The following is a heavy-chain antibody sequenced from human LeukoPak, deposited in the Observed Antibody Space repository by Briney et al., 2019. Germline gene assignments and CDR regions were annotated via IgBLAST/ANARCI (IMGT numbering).Heavy chain of an antibody. CDR2: IYYSGST. CDR3: ARDHSPRAYGSGSHLDY. Sequence: SETLSLTCTVSGGSISNSDYYWGWICQPPGKGLEWIGSIYYSGSTFYNPSLKSRVTISVDTSKNQFSLKLRSVTAADTAVYYCARDHSPRAYGSGSHLDYWGQGTLVTVSS. D-gene: IGHD3-10*01. CDR1: GGSISNSDYY. J-gene: IGHJ4*02. V-gene: IGHV4-39*01.